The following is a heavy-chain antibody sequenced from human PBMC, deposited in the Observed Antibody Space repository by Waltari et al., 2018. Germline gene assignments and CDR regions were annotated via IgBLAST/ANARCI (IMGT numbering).Heavy chain of an antibody. CDR2: IFHSGNT. J-gene: IGHJ4*02. CDR3: ARVGIAAAVVLDY. CDR1: GYSISSGYY. Sequence: QVQLQESGPGLVKPSETLSLTCAVSGYSISSGYYWGWIRQPPGKGLEWIGSIFHSGNTYYNPSLKSRVTISVDTSKNQFSLKLSSVTAADTAVYYCARVGIAAAVVLDYWGQGTLVTVSS. D-gene: IGHD6-13*01. V-gene: IGHV4-38-2*01.